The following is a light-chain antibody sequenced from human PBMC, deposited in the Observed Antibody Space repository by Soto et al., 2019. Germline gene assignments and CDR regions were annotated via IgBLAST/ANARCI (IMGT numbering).Light chain of an antibody. CDR2: YDS. V-gene: IGLV3-21*04. CDR1: NIGSKS. CDR3: QVWDSNNDHPYV. J-gene: IGLJ1*01. Sequence: SYELTQPPSVSVAPGKTARITCGGNNIGSKSVHWYQQKPGQAPVLVIYYDSDRPSGIPERFSGSNSGNTATLTISWVEAGDEADYYCQVWDSNNDHPYVFGTGTKVTVL.